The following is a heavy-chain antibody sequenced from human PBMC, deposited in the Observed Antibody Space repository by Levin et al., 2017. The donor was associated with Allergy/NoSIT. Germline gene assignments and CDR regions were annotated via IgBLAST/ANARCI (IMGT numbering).Heavy chain of an antibody. CDR3: ARVAVGYYGSGSYLY. D-gene: IGHD3-10*01. V-gene: IGHV1-18*01. Sequence: GESLKISCKASGYTFTSYGITWVRQAPGQGLEWMGWISVYNGNTNYAQNLQGRVTMTTDTSTSTAYMELRSLRSDDTAVYYCARVAVGYYGSGSYLYWGQGTLVTVSS. CDR2: ISVYNGNT. CDR1: GYTFTSYG. J-gene: IGHJ4*02.